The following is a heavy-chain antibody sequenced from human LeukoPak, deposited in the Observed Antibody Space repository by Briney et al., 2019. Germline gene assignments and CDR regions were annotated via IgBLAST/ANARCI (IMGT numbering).Heavy chain of an antibody. V-gene: IGHV4-59*01. CDR1: GGSISSYY. J-gene: IGHJ3*02. Sequence: SETLSLTCTVSGGSISSYYWSWIRQPPGKGLEWIGYIYYSGSTNYNPSLKSRVTISVDTSKNQFSLKLSSVTAADTAVYYCARQANPEDIVVVPAAEGGDAFDIWGQGTMVTVSS. CDR2: IYYSGST. CDR3: ARQANPEDIVVVPAAEGGDAFDI. D-gene: IGHD2-2*01.